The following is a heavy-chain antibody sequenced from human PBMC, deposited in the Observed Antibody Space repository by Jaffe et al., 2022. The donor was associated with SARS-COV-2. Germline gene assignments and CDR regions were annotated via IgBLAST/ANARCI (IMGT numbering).Heavy chain of an antibody. V-gene: IGHV3-30*04. CDR3: ARGVAACLYCSGGSPLFP. Sequence: QVQLVESGGGVVQPGRSLRLSCAASGFTFSSYAMHWVRQAPGKGLEWVAVISYDGSNKYYADSVKGRFTISRDNSKNTLYLQMNSLRAEDTAVYYCARGVAACLYCSGGSPLFPWGQGTLVTVSS. J-gene: IGHJ5*02. D-gene: IGHD2-15*01. CDR1: GFTFSSYA. CDR2: ISYDGSNK.